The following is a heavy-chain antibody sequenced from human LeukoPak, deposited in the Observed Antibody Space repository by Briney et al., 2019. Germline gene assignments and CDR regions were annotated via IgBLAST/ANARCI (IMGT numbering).Heavy chain of an antibody. CDR1: GFTFSSYA. Sequence: GGSLRLSCAASGFTFSSYAMSWVRQAPGKGLEWVSAISGSGGSTYYADSVKGRFTISRDNSKNTLYLQMNSLRAEDTAVYYCAEDGGKYYYDSSGSDWWGQGTLVTVSS. J-gene: IGHJ4*02. D-gene: IGHD3-22*01. CDR2: ISGSGGST. CDR3: AEDGGKYYYDSSGSDW. V-gene: IGHV3-23*01.